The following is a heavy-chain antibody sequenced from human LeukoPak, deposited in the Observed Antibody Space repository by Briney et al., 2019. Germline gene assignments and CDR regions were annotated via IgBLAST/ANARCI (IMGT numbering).Heavy chain of an antibody. D-gene: IGHD6-19*01. Sequence: GGSLRLSCAASGFTFSSYSMNWVRQAPGKGLEWVSYISSSSSTIYYADSVKGRFTISRDNAKNSLYLRMNSLRDEDTAVYYCARGPSSGWYEEGFDYWGQGTLVTVSS. J-gene: IGHJ4*02. CDR1: GFTFSSYS. V-gene: IGHV3-48*02. CDR3: ARGPSSGWYEEGFDY. CDR2: ISSSSSTI.